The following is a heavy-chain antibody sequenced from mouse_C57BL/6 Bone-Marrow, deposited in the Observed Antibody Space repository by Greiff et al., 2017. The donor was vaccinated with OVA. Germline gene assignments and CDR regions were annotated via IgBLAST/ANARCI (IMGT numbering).Heavy chain of an antibody. J-gene: IGHJ2*01. Sequence: EVMLVESGPELVKPGASVKISCKASGYSFTGYYMHWVKQSHGNILDWIGYIYPYNGVSSYTQKFKGKATLTVDKSSSTAYMELRSLTSEDSAVYYCAREGEITTARYYFDYWGQGTTLTVSS. CDR3: AREGEITTARYYFDY. CDR1: GYSFTGYY. CDR2: IYPYNGVS. V-gene: IGHV1-31*01. D-gene: IGHD1-2*01.